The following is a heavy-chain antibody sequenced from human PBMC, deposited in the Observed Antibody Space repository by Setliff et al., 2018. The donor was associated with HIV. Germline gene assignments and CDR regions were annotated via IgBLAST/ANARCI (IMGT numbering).Heavy chain of an antibody. Sequence: EASVKVSCKASGYTFTSYAISWVRQAPGQGLEWMGGINEASGNTKCSQKFQGRLTMTEDTSTDTAYMELSSLRSDDTAMYYCATDPGYSSTWYSESFQHWGQGTVVTVSS. D-gene: IGHD6-13*01. CDR2: INEASGNT. V-gene: IGHV1-18*01. CDR1: GYTFTSYA. CDR3: ATDPGYSSTWYSESFQH. J-gene: IGHJ1*01.